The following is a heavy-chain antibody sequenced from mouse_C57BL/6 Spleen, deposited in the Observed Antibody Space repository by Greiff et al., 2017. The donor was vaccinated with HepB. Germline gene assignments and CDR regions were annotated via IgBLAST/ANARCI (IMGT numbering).Heavy chain of an antibody. Sequence: VQLQQSGPELVKPGASVKISCKASGYAFSSSWMNWVKQRPGKGLEWIGRIYPGDGDTNYNGKFKGKATLTADKSSSTAYMQLSSLTSEDSAVYFCAHYCGSSPYAMDYWGQGTSVTVSS. CDR3: AHYCGSSPYAMDY. CDR2: IYPGDGDT. CDR1: GYAFSSSW. V-gene: IGHV1-82*01. J-gene: IGHJ4*01. D-gene: IGHD1-1*01.